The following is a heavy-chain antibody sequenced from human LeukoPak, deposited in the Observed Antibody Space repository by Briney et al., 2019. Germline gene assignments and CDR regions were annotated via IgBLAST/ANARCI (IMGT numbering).Heavy chain of an antibody. V-gene: IGHV1-8*01. CDR1: GYTFSNYD. D-gene: IGHD2-2*01. CDR3: TRAVRNQLLSEY. J-gene: IGHJ4*02. Sequence: ASVRVSCKASGYTFSNYDVTWVRQAPGQGLEYMGWMNPNSGNTGLAQKFRGRVTMTSDASTTSAFMELMRLTSEDTAVYYCTRAVRNQLLSEYWGQGTRITVSS. CDR2: MNPNSGNT.